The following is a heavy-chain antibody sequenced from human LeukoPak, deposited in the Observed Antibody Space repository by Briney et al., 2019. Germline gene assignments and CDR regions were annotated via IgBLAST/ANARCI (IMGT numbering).Heavy chain of an antibody. CDR2: IIPIFGTA. CDR1: GGTFSSYA. D-gene: IGHD6-13*01. Sequence: ASVKVSCKASGGTFSSYAISWVRQAPGQGLEWMGGIIPIFGTANYAQKFQGRVTITADESTSTAYMELSSLRSEDTAVYYCARDGAAAGGLFQHWGQGTLVTVSS. J-gene: IGHJ1*01. V-gene: IGHV1-69*01. CDR3: ARDGAAAGGLFQH.